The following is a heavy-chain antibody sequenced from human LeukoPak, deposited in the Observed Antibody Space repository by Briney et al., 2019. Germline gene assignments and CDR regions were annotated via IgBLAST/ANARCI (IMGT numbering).Heavy chain of an antibody. CDR2: IIPIFGTV. D-gene: IGHD3-22*01. J-gene: IGHJ4*02. CDR1: GGTFSSYA. Sequence: ASVKVSCKASGGTFSSYAISWVRQAPGQGLEWMGGIIPIFGTVNYAQKFQGRVTITADESTSTAYMELSSLRSEDTAVYYCSRDWYYYDSSGYYYAFRYWGQGTLVTVSS. CDR3: SRDWYYYDSSGYYYAFRY. V-gene: IGHV1-69*01.